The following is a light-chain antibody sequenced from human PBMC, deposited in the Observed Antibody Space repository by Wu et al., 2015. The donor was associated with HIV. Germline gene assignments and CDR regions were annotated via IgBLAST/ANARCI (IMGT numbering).Light chain of an antibody. J-gene: IGKJ1*01. Sequence: EIVLTQSPATLSLSPGERATLSCRASQSVSSYLAWFQQKPGQAPRLLIYDSANRATGIPGRFSGSGSGTDFTLTINSLEPEDFAVYYCQQRSSWPWTFGQGTKVEIK. CDR1: QSVSSY. CDR2: DSA. CDR3: QQRSSWPWT. V-gene: IGKV3-11*01.